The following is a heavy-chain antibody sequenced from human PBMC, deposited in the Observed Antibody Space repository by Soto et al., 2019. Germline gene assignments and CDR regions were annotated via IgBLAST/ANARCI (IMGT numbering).Heavy chain of an antibody. CDR2: INTYNGNT. CDR1: GYTFTRYG. CDR3: AMVDVYVTPSPQDV. Sequence: QVQLVQSGAEVKNPGASVKVSCKASGYTFTRYGIGWARQAPGQGLEWMGWINTYNGNTNYAQNVPGRVTLTTYTSTSTAYRELRTLRSNDTAIYYCAMVDVYVTPSPQDVWGQGTTVIVSS. V-gene: IGHV1-18*01. J-gene: IGHJ6*02. D-gene: IGHD3-16*01.